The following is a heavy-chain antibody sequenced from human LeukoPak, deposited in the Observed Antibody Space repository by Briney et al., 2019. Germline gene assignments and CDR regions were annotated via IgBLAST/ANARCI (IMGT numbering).Heavy chain of an antibody. J-gene: IGHJ4*02. Sequence: ASVKVSCKASGYTFTSYDINWVRQATGQGLEWMGWISAYNGNTNYAQKLQGRVTMTTDTSTSTAYMELRSLRSDDTAVYYCARDLYRVDYDILTGYYNLLPFDYWGQGTLVTVSS. V-gene: IGHV1-18*01. CDR1: GYTFTSYD. D-gene: IGHD3-9*01. CDR3: ARDLYRVDYDILTGYYNLLPFDY. CDR2: ISAYNGNT.